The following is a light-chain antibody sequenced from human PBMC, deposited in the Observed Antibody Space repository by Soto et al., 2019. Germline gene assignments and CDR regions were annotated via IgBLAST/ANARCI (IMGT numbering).Light chain of an antibody. CDR1: QSVRSN. V-gene: IGKV3-20*01. Sequence: EIVMTQSAVAVSVSPGERATLSCRASQSVRSNLAWYQQKPGQAPRLLIYGASSRATGIPDRFSGSGSGTDFTLTISRLEPEDFAVYYCQQYGSSPRTFGQGTKVDIK. J-gene: IGKJ1*01. CDR3: QQYGSSPRT. CDR2: GAS.